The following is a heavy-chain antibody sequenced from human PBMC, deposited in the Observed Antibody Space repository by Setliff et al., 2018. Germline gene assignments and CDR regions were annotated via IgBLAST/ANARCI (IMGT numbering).Heavy chain of an antibody. CDR3: ARRSQGRWYEVGWFDP. CDR1: GDSISSSNYY. J-gene: IGHJ5*02. Sequence: SETLSLTCTVSGDSISSSNYYWAWIRQSPGQGLAWIGNLDYSGSNYYYNPSLKSRVTISVDTSKNQFSLKVNSVTAADTAIYYCARRSQGRWYEVGWFDPWGQGTLVTVSS. V-gene: IGHV4-39*01. D-gene: IGHD6-13*01. CDR2: LDYSGSNY.